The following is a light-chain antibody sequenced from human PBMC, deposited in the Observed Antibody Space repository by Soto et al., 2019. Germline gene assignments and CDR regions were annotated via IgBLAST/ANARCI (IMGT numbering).Light chain of an antibody. V-gene: IGKV3-20*01. CDR1: QSINSRY. Sequence: EIVLTQSPGTLSLSPGERATLSCRASQSINSRYLAWYQQKPGQAPRLLIYGASSRATGIPDRFSGSWSGTDFTLTISRLDPEDFAVYYCQQFGGSPGFTFGPGSKVDIK. J-gene: IGKJ3*01. CDR2: GAS. CDR3: QQFGGSPGFT.